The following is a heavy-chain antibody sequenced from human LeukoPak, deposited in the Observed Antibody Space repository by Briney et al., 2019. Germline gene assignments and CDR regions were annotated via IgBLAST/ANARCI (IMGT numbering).Heavy chain of an antibody. D-gene: IGHD1-26*01. CDR2: ISYDGSNK. CDR3: ARGVRSYYYFDY. J-gene: IGHJ4*02. V-gene: IGHV3-30*04. Sequence: GGSLRLSCAASGFTFSSYAMHWVRQAPGKGLEWVAVISYDGSNKYYADSVKGRFTISRDNSKNTLYLQMNSLRAEDTAVYYCARGVRSYYYFDYWGQGTLVTVSS. CDR1: GFTFSSYA.